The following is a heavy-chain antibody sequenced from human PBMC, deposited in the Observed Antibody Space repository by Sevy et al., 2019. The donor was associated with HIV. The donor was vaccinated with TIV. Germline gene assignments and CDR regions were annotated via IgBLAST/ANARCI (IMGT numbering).Heavy chain of an antibody. CDR1: GFTFSDHY. Sequence: GGSLRLSCAASGFTFSDHYMEWVRQAPGKGLEWVGRIRNKADSYTTEYAACVKGRFTISRDDSKNSLYLLMNSLKTEDTAVYYCATHAGIAAAGRVFDYWGQGTLVTVSS. CDR3: ATHAGIAAAGRVFDY. D-gene: IGHD6-13*01. CDR2: IRNKADSYTT. J-gene: IGHJ4*02. V-gene: IGHV3-72*01.